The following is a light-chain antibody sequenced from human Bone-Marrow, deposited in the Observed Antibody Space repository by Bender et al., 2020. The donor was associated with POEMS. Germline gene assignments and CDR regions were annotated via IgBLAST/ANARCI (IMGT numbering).Light chain of an antibody. CDR3: QSYDSRLTKVV. CDR1: TSNIGTDHD. J-gene: IGLJ2*01. Sequence: QSVLTQPPSVSGAPGQGVSILCAGDTSNIGTDHDVHWYQQHPGSAPKLLIYGNRDRPSGVPDRFSGSKFGASASLVITGLQAEDEADYYCQSYDSRLTKVVFGGGTKVTVL. CDR2: GNR. V-gene: IGLV1-40*01.